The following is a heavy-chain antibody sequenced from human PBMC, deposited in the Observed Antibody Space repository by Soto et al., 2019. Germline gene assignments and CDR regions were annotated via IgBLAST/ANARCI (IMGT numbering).Heavy chain of an antibody. CDR2: LSGNGQGK. J-gene: IGHJ4*02. Sequence: EVQLFESGGGLVQPGGSLRLSCAASGFTFSSYALSWVRQPPGKGLEWVSALSGNGQGKYNAHSVRGRFTSSSDNSKVKVLMHMDILRTEETVVYYCAKDRGSPRDYVHYWGQGTLVTVSS. CDR1: GFTFSSYA. CDR3: AKDRGSPRDYVHY. V-gene: IGHV3-23*01.